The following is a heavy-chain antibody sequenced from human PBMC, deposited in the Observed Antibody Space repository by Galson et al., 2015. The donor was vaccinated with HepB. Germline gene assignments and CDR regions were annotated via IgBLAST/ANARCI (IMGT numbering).Heavy chain of an antibody. J-gene: IGHJ4*02. CDR1: GGSISSSSYY. Sequence: ETLSLTCTVSGGSISSSSYYWGWIRQPPGKGLEWIGSIYYSGTTYYNPSLKSRVTISVDTSKNQFSLKLSSVTAADTAVYYCARDFWSGYYGRDYWGQGTLVTVSS. CDR2: IYYSGTT. V-gene: IGHV4-39*01. D-gene: IGHD3-3*01. CDR3: ARDFWSGYYGRDY.